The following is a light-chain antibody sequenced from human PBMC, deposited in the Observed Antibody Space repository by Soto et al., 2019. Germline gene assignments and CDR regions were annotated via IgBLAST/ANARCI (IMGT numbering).Light chain of an antibody. CDR2: EVS. J-gene: IGLJ1*01. CDR1: SSDVGGYNY. Sequence: SALTQPASVSGSPGQSISISCTGTSSDVGGYNYVSWYQQHPGKAPKLMIYEVSSRPSGVANRFSGSKSGNTASLTISGLQAEDEADYYCNSYAGSTSFSVFGTGTKVTVL. V-gene: IGLV2-14*01. CDR3: NSYAGSTSFSV.